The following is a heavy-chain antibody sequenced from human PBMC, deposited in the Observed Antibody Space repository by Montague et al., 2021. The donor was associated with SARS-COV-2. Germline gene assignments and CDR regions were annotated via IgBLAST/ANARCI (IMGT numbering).Heavy chain of an antibody. J-gene: IGHJ5*02. CDR3: ARDAYYFGPGRGNHGAFDP. Sequence: SETLSLTCSVSGDSITPYGDSIGGYFWSWIRQPAGKGLEWIGRIYANGNFDYNPSLNSRVSMSMDTSKQEFSMRLISVTAADTAVYYCARDAYYFGPGRGNHGAFDPWGQGFLVTVSS. CDR1: GDSITPYGDSIGGYF. CDR2: IYANGNF. D-gene: IGHD2/OR15-2a*01. V-gene: IGHV4-4*07.